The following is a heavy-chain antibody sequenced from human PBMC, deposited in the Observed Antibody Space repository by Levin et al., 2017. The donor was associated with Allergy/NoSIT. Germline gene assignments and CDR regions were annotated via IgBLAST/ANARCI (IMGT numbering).Heavy chain of an antibody. CDR1: GYSFTNYW. CDR3: ARGVDCSGDTCYPNWFAP. J-gene: IGHJ5*02. CDR2: IYPGDSQS. V-gene: IGHV5-51*01. Sequence: RGESLKISCKASGYSFTNYWIAWVRQVPGKGLEWMGIIYPGDSQSRYSPSFQGQVTFSVDKSIDAAYLQWDSLKTSDTAMYYCARGVDCSGDTCYPNWFAPWGQGTLVTVFS. D-gene: IGHD2-15*01.